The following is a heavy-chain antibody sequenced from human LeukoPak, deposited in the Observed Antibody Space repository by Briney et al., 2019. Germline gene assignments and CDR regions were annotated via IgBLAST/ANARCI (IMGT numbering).Heavy chain of an antibody. D-gene: IGHD2-2*01. J-gene: IGHJ5*02. Sequence: SETLSLTCAVYGGSFSGYYWSWIRQPPGKGLEWIGEINHSGSTNYNPSLKSRVTISVDTSKNQFSLKLSSVTAADTAVYYCARSGHHCSGTSCLNKRPRKAQFDPWGQGTLVTVSS. CDR1: GGSFSGYY. CDR2: INHSGST. V-gene: IGHV4-34*01. CDR3: ARSGHHCSGTSCLNKRPRKAQFDP.